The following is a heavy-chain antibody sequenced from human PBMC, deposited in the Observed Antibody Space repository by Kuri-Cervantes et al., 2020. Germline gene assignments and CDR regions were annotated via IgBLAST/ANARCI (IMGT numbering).Heavy chain of an antibody. CDR2: SGNT. V-gene: IGHV4-4*02. J-gene: IGHJ4*02. CDR3: AREGPSGGSSRVVRGVTQELDY. Sequence: SETLSLTCAVFGGSISSNNWWSWVRQPPGKGLGWHSGNTNYNPSLKSRVTISVDTSKNQFSLKLSSVTAADTAVYYCAREGPSGGSSRVVRGVTQELDYWGQGTLVTVSS. CDR1: GGSISSNNW. D-gene: IGHD3-10*01.